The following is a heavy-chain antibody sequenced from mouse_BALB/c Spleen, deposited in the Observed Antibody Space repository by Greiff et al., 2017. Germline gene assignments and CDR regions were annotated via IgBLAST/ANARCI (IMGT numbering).Heavy chain of an antibody. CDR3: ARPYGKGAMDY. J-gene: IGHJ4*01. V-gene: IGHV5-6*02. D-gene: IGHD2-1*01. CDR2: ISSGGSYT. Sequence: DVKLVESGGDLVKPGGSLKLSCAASGFTFSSYGMSWVRQTPDKRLEWVATISSGGSYTYYPDSVKGRFTISRDNAKNTLYLQMSSLKSEDTAMYYCARPYGKGAMDYWGQGTSATVSS. CDR1: GFTFSSYG.